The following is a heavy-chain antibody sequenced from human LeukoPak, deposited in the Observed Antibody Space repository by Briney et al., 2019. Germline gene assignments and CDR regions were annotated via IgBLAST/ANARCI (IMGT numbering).Heavy chain of an antibody. CDR1: GGTFSSYA. Sequence: GASVKVSCKASGGTFSSYAISWVRQAPGQGLEWMGRIIPILGIANYAQKFQGRVTITADKSTSTAYMELSSLRSEDTAVYYCAVAHYYDSRTRAFDIWGQGTMVTVPS. V-gene: IGHV1-69*04. CDR3: AVAHYYDSRTRAFDI. CDR2: IIPILGIA. J-gene: IGHJ3*02. D-gene: IGHD3-22*01.